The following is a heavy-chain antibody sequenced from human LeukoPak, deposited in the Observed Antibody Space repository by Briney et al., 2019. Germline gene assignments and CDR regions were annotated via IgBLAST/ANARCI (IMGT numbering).Heavy chain of an antibody. D-gene: IGHD5-18*01. CDR3: TRHADLVDTAMGGMTD. Sequence: PGGSLRLYCAASGFTFSGSAMHWVRQASGKGLEWVCRIRSRANSYATAYAASVKGRFTISRDDSKNTAFLQMNSLKTEDTAVYYCTRHADLVDTAMGGMTDWGQGTLVTVSS. J-gene: IGHJ4*02. V-gene: IGHV3-73*01. CDR1: GFTFSGSA. CDR2: IRSRANSYAT.